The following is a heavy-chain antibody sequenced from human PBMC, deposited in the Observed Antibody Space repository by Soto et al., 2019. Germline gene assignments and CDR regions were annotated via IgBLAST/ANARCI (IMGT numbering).Heavy chain of an antibody. CDR3: ANEYYYDSSGYYDAFDI. V-gene: IGHV3-30*18. J-gene: IGHJ3*02. D-gene: IGHD3-22*01. CDR2: ISYDGSNK. CDR1: GFTFSSYG. Sequence: GGSLRLSCAASGFTFSSYGMHWVRQAPGKGLEWVAVISYDGSNKYYADSVKGRFTTSRDNSKNTLYLQTNSLRAEDTAVYYCANEYYYDSSGYYDAFDIWGQGTMVTVSS.